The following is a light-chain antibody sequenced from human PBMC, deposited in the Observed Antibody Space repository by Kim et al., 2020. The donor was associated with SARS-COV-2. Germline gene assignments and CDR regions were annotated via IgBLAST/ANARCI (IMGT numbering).Light chain of an antibody. CDR1: QSISSW. Sequence: DIHMTQSPPTLSASVGDRVTITCRASQSISSWLAWYQQKPGKAPKLLIFDASTLESGVPSRFSGSGSGTEFTLTINSLQPDDFATYYCQQYNSYLYTFGHGTKLEI. J-gene: IGKJ2*01. CDR3: QQYNSYLYT. V-gene: IGKV1-5*01. CDR2: DAS.